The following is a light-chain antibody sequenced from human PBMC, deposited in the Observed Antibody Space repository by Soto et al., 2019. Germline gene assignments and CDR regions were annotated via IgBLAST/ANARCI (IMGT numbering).Light chain of an antibody. Sequence: QSALTQPASVSESPGQSITISCTGASSDVGGYNYVSWYQQHPGKAPKLMIFEVSNRPSGVSNRFSGSKSGNTASLTISGLQTEDEADYYCTSYTSSFTHLFGTGTKVTVL. CDR2: EVS. J-gene: IGLJ1*01. CDR1: SSDVGGYNY. V-gene: IGLV2-14*01. CDR3: TSYTSSFTHL.